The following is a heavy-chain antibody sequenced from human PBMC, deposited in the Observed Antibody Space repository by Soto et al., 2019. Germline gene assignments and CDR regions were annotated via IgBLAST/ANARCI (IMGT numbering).Heavy chain of an antibody. CDR1: GYTFTGYY. J-gene: IGHJ6*03. CDR2: INPNSGGT. D-gene: IGHD2-15*01. Sequence: GAAVKVSCKASGYTFTGYYMHWVRQARGQGLEWMGWINPNSGGTNYAQKFQGWVTMTRDTSISTAYMELSRLRSDDTAVYYCARDGGKTYYYYYMDVWGKGTTVTVSS. CDR3: ARDGGKTYYYYYMDV. V-gene: IGHV1-2*04.